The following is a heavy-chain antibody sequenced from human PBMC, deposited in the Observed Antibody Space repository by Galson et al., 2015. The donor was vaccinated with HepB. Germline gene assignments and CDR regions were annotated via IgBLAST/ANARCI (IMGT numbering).Heavy chain of an antibody. V-gene: IGHV3-7*03. D-gene: IGHD6-13*01. CDR2: IKQDGSEK. J-gene: IGHJ4*02. CDR3: ARDLGLYSSSWDYFDY. CDR1: GFTFSSYW. Sequence: SLRLSCAASGFTFSSYWMSWVRQAPGKGLEWVANIKQDGSEKYYVDSVKGRFTISRDNAKNSLYLQMNSLRAEDTAVYYCARDLGLYSSSWDYFDYWGQGTLVTVSS.